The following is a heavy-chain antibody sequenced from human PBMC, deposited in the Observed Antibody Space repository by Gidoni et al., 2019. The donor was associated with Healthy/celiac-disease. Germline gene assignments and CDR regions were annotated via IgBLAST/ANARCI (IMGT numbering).Heavy chain of an antibody. CDR3: ARDRGRALGNWFDP. D-gene: IGHD3-10*01. V-gene: IGHV3-74*01. J-gene: IGHJ5*02. CDR2: INSDGSST. CDR1: GFTLSSYW. Sequence: EVQLVESGGGLVQPGGSLRLSCAASGFTLSSYWMHWVRQAPGKGRVWVARINSDGSSTSDADAVKGRFTISRDNAKNTLELQMNSLRAEDTAVYYCARDRGRALGNWFDPWGQGTLVTVSS.